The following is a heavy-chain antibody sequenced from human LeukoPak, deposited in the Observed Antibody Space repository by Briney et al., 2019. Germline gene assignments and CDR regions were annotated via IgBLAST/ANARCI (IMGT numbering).Heavy chain of an antibody. CDR3: TTMTVVPTDY. D-gene: IGHD2-2*01. Sequence: RGGSLRLSCAASGFTFSNARMSWVRQAPGKGLEWVGRIKSKTDGETTDYAAPVKGRFTISRDDSKNTLYLQMSSLKTEDTAVYHCTTMTVVPTDYWGQGTLVTVSS. CDR2: IKSKTDGETT. J-gene: IGHJ4*02. CDR1: GFTFSNAR. V-gene: IGHV3-15*01.